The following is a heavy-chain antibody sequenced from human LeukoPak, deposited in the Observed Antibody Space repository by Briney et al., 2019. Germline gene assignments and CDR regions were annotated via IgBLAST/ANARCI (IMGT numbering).Heavy chain of an antibody. D-gene: IGHD4-23*01. CDR1: GGSISSGSYY. Sequence: SETLSLTCTVSGGSISSGSYYWSWIWQPAGKGLEWIGRIYTSGSTNYNPSLKSRVTISVDTSKNQFSLKLSSVTAADTAVYYCARDGATVVTPDYNWFDPWGRGTLVTVSS. V-gene: IGHV4-61*02. CDR2: IYTSGST. J-gene: IGHJ5*02. CDR3: ARDGATVVTPDYNWFDP.